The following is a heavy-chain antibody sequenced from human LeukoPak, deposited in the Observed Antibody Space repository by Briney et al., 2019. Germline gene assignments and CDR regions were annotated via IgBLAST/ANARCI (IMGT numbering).Heavy chain of an antibody. J-gene: IGHJ4*02. CDR3: ARVNGDYFDY. CDR2: IIPFLGVT. D-gene: IGHD4-17*01. Sequence: GASVKVSCKASANTLGYYIHWVRQAPGQGLEWMGRIIPFLGVTNYAQKFQGRVTTTADKSTSTAYMELSSLRSEDTAVYYCARVNGDYFDYWGQGTLVTVSS. V-gene: IGHV1-69*02. CDR1: ANTLGYY.